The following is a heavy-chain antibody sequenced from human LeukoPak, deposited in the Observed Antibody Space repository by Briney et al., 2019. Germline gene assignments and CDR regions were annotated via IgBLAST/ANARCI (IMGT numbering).Heavy chain of an antibody. D-gene: IGHD5-18*01. CDR3: ARDRGYSYGYDY. CDR1: GGSISSYY. J-gene: IGHJ4*02. CDR2: IYYSGST. Sequence: SETLSLTCTVSGGSISSYYWSWIRQPPGKGLEWIGYIYYSGSTNYNPSLKSRVTISVDTSKNQFSLKLSSVTAADTAVYYCARDRGYSYGYDYWGQGTLVTVSS. V-gene: IGHV4-59*12.